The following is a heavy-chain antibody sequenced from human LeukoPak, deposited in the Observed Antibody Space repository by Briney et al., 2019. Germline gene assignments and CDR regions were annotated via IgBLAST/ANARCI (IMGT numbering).Heavy chain of an antibody. CDR2: INHSGGS. J-gene: IGHJ5*02. CDR1: GGSFNEYH. D-gene: IGHD6-13*01. V-gene: IGHV4-34*01. Sequence: SETLSLTCAVCGGSFNEYHWSWIRQTPGKGLDGIDQINHSGGSNYNPSLKSRVTMSVDTSQNQFSLKLSSVTAADTALYYCAGIPAPGHGFDPRGQGTLVTVSS. CDR3: AGIPAPGHGFDP.